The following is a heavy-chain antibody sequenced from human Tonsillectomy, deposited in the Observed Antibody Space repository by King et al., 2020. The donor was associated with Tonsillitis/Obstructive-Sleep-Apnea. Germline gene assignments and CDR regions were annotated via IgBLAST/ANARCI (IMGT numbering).Heavy chain of an antibody. CDR3: ARPGGNSGCFDY. CDR2: ISPYNGHT. CDR1: GYIFTSYG. J-gene: IGHJ4*02. D-gene: IGHD4-23*01. Sequence: HVQLVESGAEVKKPGASVKVSCKASGYIFTSYGIAWVRQAPGQGLEWVGWISPYNGHTKHAQKLQGRVTMTTDTSTSTAVMELRSLRSDDTAVYYCARPGGNSGCFDYWGQGTLVTVSS. V-gene: IGHV1-18*01.